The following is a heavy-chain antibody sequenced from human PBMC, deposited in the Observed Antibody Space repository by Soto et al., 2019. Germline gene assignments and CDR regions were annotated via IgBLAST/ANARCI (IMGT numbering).Heavy chain of an antibody. CDR2: IDWDDDK. D-gene: IGHD1-26*01. Sequence: SGPTLVNPTQTLTLTCTFSGFSLSTSGMCVSWIRQPPGKALEWPARIDWDDDKYYSTSLKTRLTISKDTSKNQVVLTMTNMDPVDTATYYCARIRVGATMHYYYGMDVWGQGTTVTVSS. CDR1: GFSLSTSGMC. CDR3: ARIRVGATMHYYYGMDV. V-gene: IGHV2-70*11. J-gene: IGHJ6*02.